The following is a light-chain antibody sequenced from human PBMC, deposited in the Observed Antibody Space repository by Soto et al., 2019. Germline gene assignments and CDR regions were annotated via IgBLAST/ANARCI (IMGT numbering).Light chain of an antibody. J-gene: IGKJ4*01. CDR1: QSVTKS. V-gene: IGKV3-11*01. CDR2: ATS. Sequence: EIVFPQSPATLSLSPGERATLSCRASQSVTKSLAWYQQKPGQAPRLLLFATSHRATDIPTRFSGSGSATDSTLTTCSLAPDDFAVYYCQQGSDWPPSPSFGGGTKVEIK. CDR3: QQGSDWPPSPS.